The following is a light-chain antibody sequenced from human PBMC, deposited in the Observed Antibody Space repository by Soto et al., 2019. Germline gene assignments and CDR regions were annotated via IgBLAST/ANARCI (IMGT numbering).Light chain of an antibody. J-gene: IGKJ1*01. CDR1: QSISSW. CDR2: DAS. Sequence: DIQMTQSPSTLSASVGDRVTITCRASQSISSWLAWYQQKPGKAPKLLIYDASSLESGVPSRFSGSGSGTEFTLTISSLQPDDFATYYCQQYTSYPTFGQGTQVEIK. CDR3: QQYTSYPT. V-gene: IGKV1-5*01.